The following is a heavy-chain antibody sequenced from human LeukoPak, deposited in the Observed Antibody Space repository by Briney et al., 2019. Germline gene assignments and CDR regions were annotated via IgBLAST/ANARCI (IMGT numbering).Heavy chain of an antibody. J-gene: IGHJ4*02. CDR1: GFTFRAYA. CDR2: IKQDGSER. V-gene: IGHV3-7*01. D-gene: IGHD3-10*01. CDR3: ARNYASGSYTHFDY. Sequence: GGSLKLSCEASGFTFRAYAMSWVRQAPGKGLEWVANIKQDGSERYYVDSVKGRFTISRDNAKNSLSLQMNSLRAEDTAVYYCARNYASGSYTHFDYWGQGTLVTVSS.